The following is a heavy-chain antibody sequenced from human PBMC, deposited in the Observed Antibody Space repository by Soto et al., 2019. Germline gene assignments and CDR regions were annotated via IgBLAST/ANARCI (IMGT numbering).Heavy chain of an antibody. D-gene: IGHD2-15*01. Sequence: QVQLVESGGGVVQPGRSLRLSCAASGFTFSSYGMHWVRQAPGKGLEWVAVISYDGSNKYYADSVKGRFTISRDNSKNTLYLQMNSLRAEDTAVYYCAKDSRRYCSGGSCLPLDYWGQGTLVTVSS. V-gene: IGHV3-30*18. CDR3: AKDSRRYCSGGSCLPLDY. J-gene: IGHJ4*02. CDR2: ISYDGSNK. CDR1: GFTFSSYG.